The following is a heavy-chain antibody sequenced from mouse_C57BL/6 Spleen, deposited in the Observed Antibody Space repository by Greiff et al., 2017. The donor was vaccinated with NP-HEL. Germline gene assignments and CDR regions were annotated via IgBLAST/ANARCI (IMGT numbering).Heavy chain of an antibody. CDR3: ARHWFAY. CDR2: IDPSDSYT. J-gene: IGHJ3*01. V-gene: IGHV1-50*01. CDR1: GYTFTSYW. Sequence: VQLQQPGAELVKPGASVKLSCKASGYTFTSYWMQWVKQRPGQGLEWIGEIDPSDSYTNYNQKFKGKATLTVDTSSSTAYMQLSSLTSEDSAVYYCARHWFAYWGQGTLVTVSA.